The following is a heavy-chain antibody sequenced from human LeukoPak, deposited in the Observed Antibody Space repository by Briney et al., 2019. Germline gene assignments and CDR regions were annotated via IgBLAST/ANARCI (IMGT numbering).Heavy chain of an antibody. V-gene: IGHV4-39*07. D-gene: IGHD3-16*01. J-gene: IGHJ5*02. CDR1: GGSISSSSYY. Sequence: SETLSLTCTVSGGSISSSSYYWGWIRQPPGKGLEWIGSIYYSGSTYYNPSLKSRVTISVDTSKNQFSLKLSSVTAADTAVYYCARDYDYVWGSNWFDPWGQGTLVTVSS. CDR2: IYYSGST. CDR3: ARDYDYVWGSNWFDP.